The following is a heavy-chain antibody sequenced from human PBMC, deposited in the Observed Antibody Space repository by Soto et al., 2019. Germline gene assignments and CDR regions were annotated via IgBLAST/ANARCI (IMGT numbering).Heavy chain of an antibody. CDR2: IIPIFGTA. D-gene: IGHD4-4*01. V-gene: IGHV1-69*13. J-gene: IGHJ2*01. CDR1: GGTFSSYA. Sequence: ASVKVSCKASGGTFSSYAISWVRQAPGEGLEWMGGIIPIFGTANYAQTFQGRVTITADESTSTAYMEQSSLRSDDTAVYYCARNAFSPRPYSNYWYFDLWGRGSLVTDSS. CDR3: ARNAFSPRPYSNYWYFDL.